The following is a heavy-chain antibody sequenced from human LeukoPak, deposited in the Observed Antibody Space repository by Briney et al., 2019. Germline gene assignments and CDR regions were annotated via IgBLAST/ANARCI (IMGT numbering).Heavy chain of an antibody. CDR3: ARGHKAFDI. CDR2: IYYSGYT. V-gene: IGHV4-59*01. J-gene: IGHJ3*02. Sequence: SETLSLTCTVSGGSISSYYWSWIRQPPGKGLEYIGYIYYSGYTNYNPSLKSRVTISVYTSKNQFSLQLSSVTAADTAVYYCARGHKAFDIWGQGTMVTVSS. CDR1: GGSISSYY.